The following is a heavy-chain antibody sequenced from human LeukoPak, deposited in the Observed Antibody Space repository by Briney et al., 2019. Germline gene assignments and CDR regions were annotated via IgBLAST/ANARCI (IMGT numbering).Heavy chain of an antibody. CDR2: VSYSGTT. V-gene: IGHV4-59*01. CDR3: ARGKIELWP. CDR1: GGSISSYY. J-gene: IGHJ5*02. D-gene: IGHD2/OR15-2a*01. Sequence: PSETLSLTCTVSGGSISSYYWTWIRQPPGKGLEWIGYVSYSGTTNYNPSLNSQVTISVNTSKNQFSLKLSSVTAADTAVYYCARGKIELWPWGQGTLVTVSS.